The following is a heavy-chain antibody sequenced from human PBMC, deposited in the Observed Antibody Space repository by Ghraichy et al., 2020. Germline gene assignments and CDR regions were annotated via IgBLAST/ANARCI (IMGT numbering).Heavy chain of an antibody. CDR1: GFTFSSYS. CDR2: ISSSSSYI. Sequence: GGSLRLSCAASGFTFSSYSMNWVRQAPGKGLEWVSSISSSSSYIYYADSVKGRFTISRDNAKNSLYLQMNSLRAEDTAVYYCARNPALAILEWLSFAGYMDVWGKGTTVTVSS. J-gene: IGHJ6*03. V-gene: IGHV3-21*01. D-gene: IGHD3-3*01. CDR3: ARNPALAILEWLSFAGYMDV.